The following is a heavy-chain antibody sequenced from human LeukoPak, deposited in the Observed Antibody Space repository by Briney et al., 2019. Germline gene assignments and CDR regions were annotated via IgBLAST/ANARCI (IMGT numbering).Heavy chain of an antibody. J-gene: IGHJ5*02. Sequence: SETLSLTCTVSGGSISSSSYSWGWIRQPPGKRLEWIGSIYYSGSTYYNPSLKSRVTISVDTSKNQFSLKLSSVTAADTAVYYCARSLVAAQLLLSNWFDPWGQGTLVTVSS. CDR2: IYYSGST. D-gene: IGHD2-2*01. CDR1: GGSISSSSYS. CDR3: ARSLVAAQLLLSNWFDP. V-gene: IGHV4-39*01.